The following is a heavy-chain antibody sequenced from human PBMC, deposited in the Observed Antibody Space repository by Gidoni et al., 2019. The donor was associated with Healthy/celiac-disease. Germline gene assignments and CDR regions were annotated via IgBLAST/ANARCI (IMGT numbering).Heavy chain of an antibody. Sequence: QVQLQQWGAGLLKPSETLSLTCAVYGGSFSGYYWSWIRQPPGKGLEWIGEINHSGSTNYNPSLKSRVTISVDTSKNQFSLKLSSVTAADTAVYYCARESRNYLGIYYYYYYMDVWGKGTTVTVSS. CDR3: ARESRNYLGIYYYYYYMDV. J-gene: IGHJ6*03. V-gene: IGHV4-34*01. D-gene: IGHD1-7*01. CDR1: GGSFSGYY. CDR2: INHSGST.